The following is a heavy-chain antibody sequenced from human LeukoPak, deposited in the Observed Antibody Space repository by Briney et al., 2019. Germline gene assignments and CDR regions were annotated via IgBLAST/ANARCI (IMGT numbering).Heavy chain of an antibody. CDR1: GFTFDDYS. V-gene: IGHV3-43*01. CDR3: GKASSGYYSAILH. CDR2: ISWDAGRT. J-gene: IGHJ4*02. Sequence: GGSLRLSCAASGFTFDDYSMYWVRQLPGKGLEWVSLISWDAGRTQYADSVKGRFTISRDNAKNSLYLQMDSLRAEDTAFYYCGKASSGYYSAILHWGQGTLVTVSS. D-gene: IGHD3-22*01.